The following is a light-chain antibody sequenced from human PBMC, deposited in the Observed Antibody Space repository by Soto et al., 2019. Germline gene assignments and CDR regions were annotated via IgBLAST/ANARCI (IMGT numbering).Light chain of an antibody. Sequence: ITQCPTTVSESLGERASIACGASQSVSTDLAWYRQKPGQAPRVLIYSASNRATGIPARFSASGSGTEFALTINSLQSEDFAVYYCQQYHNLPWTFGQGTKVDIK. CDR2: SAS. J-gene: IGKJ1*01. CDR3: QQYHNLPWT. CDR1: QSVSTD. V-gene: IGKV3-15*01.